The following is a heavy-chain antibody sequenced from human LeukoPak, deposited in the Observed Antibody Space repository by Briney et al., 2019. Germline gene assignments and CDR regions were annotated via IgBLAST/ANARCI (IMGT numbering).Heavy chain of an antibody. V-gene: IGHV3-66*01. Sequence: GGSLRLSCAASGFTIGSKYMTWVRQAPGKGLEWVSVIYSGGSTYYTSSVKGRFTISRDNSKNMLYLQMNSLRAEDTAVYYCATNSDSRGYFFYFDYWGQGTLVTVSS. CDR3: ATNSDSRGYFFYFDY. CDR1: GFTIGSKY. D-gene: IGHD3-22*01. J-gene: IGHJ4*02. CDR2: IYSGGST.